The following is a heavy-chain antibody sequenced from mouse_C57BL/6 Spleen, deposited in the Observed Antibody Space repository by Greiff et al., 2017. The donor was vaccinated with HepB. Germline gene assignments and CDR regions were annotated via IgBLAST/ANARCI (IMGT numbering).Heavy chain of an antibody. Sequence: QVQLQQPGAELVRPGSSVKLSCKASGYTFTSYWMHWVKQRPIQGLEWIGNIDPSDSETHYNQKFKDKATLTVDKSSSTAYMQLSSLTSEDSAVYYCARPNWDWLYFDVWGTGTTVTVSS. V-gene: IGHV1-52*01. J-gene: IGHJ1*03. CDR3: ARPNWDWLYFDV. CDR1: GYTFTSYW. CDR2: IDPSDSET. D-gene: IGHD4-1*02.